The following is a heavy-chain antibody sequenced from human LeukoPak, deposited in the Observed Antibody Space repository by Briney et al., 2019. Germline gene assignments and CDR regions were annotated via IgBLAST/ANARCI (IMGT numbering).Heavy chain of an antibody. Sequence: ASVKVSCTASGYTFTSYGITWVRQAPGQGLEWMGWVSAYNENTNYAQKFQGRVTMTTDTSTSTAYMEVRSLRSDDTAVYYCARGGWNHPDFDHWGQGTLVTVSS. D-gene: IGHD1-14*01. V-gene: IGHV1-18*01. CDR1: GYTFTSYG. CDR3: ARGGWNHPDFDH. CDR2: VSAYNENT. J-gene: IGHJ4*02.